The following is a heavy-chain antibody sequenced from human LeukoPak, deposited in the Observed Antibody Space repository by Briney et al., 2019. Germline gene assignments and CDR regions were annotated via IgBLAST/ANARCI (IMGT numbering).Heavy chain of an antibody. D-gene: IGHD6-13*01. Sequence: SVKVSCKASGGTFSSYAISWVRQAPGQGLEWMGRIIPILGIANYAQKFQGRVTMTTDTSTSTAYMELRSLRSDDTAVYYCAGKYSSSWYWFDPWGQGTLVTVSS. CDR1: GGTFSSYA. V-gene: IGHV1-69*04. CDR2: IIPILGIA. CDR3: AGKYSSSWYWFDP. J-gene: IGHJ5*02.